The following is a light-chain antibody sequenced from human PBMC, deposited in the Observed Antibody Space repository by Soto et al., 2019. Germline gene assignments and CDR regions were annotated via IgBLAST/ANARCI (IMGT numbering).Light chain of an antibody. Sequence: DIQMTQSPSTLSASVGDRVPITCRASQSVSTYFAWYQQKPGKAPKLLISDASTLESGVPSRFSGSGSGTEFTLTFSSLLPADSPPYYCQPYSSYPWTFELGTKVDI. V-gene: IGKV1-5*01. CDR1: QSVSTY. CDR3: QPYSSYPWT. CDR2: DAS. J-gene: IGKJ1*01.